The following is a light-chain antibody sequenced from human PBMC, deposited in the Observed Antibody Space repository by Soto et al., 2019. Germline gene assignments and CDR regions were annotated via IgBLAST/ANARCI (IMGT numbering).Light chain of an antibody. V-gene: IGKV1-5*01. J-gene: IGKJ2*01. CDR1: QSISSW. Sequence: QHHSTLSASVGDRVTITCRASQSISSWLAWYQQKPGKAPKLLIYDASSLESGVPSRFSGSGSGTEFTLTISSLQPDDFATYYCQQYNSYSYTFGQGTKVDIK. CDR3: QQYNSYSYT. CDR2: DAS.